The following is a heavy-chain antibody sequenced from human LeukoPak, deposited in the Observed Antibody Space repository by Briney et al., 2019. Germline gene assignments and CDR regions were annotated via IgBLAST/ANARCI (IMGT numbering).Heavy chain of an antibody. D-gene: IGHD5-18*01. J-gene: IGHJ4*02. CDR1: GYTFTGYY. Sequence: ASVKVSCKASGYTFTGYYIHWVRQAPGQGLEWMGWINPASGGTDYAQKFQGRVTMTRDMSISTAYVVLTPLRCDDTAVYYCARDRFGYSYAAARDYWGQGTLVTVSS. CDR3: ARDRFGYSYAAARDY. CDR2: INPASGGT. V-gene: IGHV1-2*02.